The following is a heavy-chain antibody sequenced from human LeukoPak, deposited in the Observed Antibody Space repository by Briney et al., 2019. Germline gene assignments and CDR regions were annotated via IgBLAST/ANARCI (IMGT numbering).Heavy chain of an antibody. CDR2: INHSGST. D-gene: IGHD2-15*01. CDR1: GGSFSGYY. J-gene: IGHJ4*02. V-gene: IGHV4-34*01. Sequence: SETLSLTCAVYGGSFSGYYWSWIRQPPGKGLEWIGEINHSGSTNYNPSLKSRVTISVDTSKNQFSLKLSSVTAADTAVYYCAAYCSGGSCYSGWGQGTLVTVSP. CDR3: AAYCSGGSCYSG.